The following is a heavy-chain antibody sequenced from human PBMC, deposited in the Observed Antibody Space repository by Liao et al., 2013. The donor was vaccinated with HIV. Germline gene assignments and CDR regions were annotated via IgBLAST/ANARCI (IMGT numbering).Heavy chain of an antibody. J-gene: IGHJ5*02. CDR2: ISYGGDT. CDR3: ARTGGLVVSLTS. Sequence: QVQLQESGPGLVKPSQTLSLTCTVSGGSITSGHYYWTWIRQSPGTGLEWVGYISYGGDTFYNPSLESRVTISVHTSKNQFSLRLRSVTAADTAVYYCARTGGLVVSLTSWGQGTLVTVSS. V-gene: IGHV4-30-4*08. CDR1: GGSITSGHYY. D-gene: IGHD3-22*01.